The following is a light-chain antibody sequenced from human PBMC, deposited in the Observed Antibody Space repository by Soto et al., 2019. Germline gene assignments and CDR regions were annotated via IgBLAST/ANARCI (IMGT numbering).Light chain of an antibody. J-gene: IGLJ2*01. CDR1: SRDVDGYIY. Sequence: QSALTQPASVSGSPGQSITISCTGTSRDVDGYIYVSWYQQHPGKAPKLMIYEVSNRPSGVSNRFSGSKSGNTASLTISGLQAEDEADYYCSSYTSSSTLVVFGGGTKLTVL. V-gene: IGLV2-14*01. CDR3: SSYTSSSTLVV. CDR2: EVS.